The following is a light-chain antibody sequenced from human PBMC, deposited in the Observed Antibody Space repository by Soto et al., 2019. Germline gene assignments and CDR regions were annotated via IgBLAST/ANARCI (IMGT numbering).Light chain of an antibody. CDR3: QQYDSYSWT. CDR2: QAS. J-gene: IGKJ1*01. CDR1: HSISSW. V-gene: IGKV1-5*03. Sequence: DIQMTQSPSTLSAFVGDRVTITCRASHSISSWLAWYQQKPGKAPKLLVYQASTLESGVPLRFSGSGSGTEFTLTINSLQSDDFATYYCQQYDSYSWTFGQGTKVDI.